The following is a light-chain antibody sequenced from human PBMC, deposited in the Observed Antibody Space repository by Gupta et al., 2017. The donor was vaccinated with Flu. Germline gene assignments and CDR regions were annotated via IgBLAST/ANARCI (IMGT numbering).Light chain of an antibody. J-gene: IGKJ2*02. CDR1: QSGLYSSNNKNY. Sequence: DIVMTQSPDSLAVSLGERATINCKSSQSGLYSSNNKNYLAWYQQKPGQPPKLLIYWASTRESGVPDRFSGSGSGTDSTLTISSLQAEDVAVYYCQQDDSTPCTFGQGTKLEIK. V-gene: IGKV4-1*01. CDR3: QQDDSTPCT. CDR2: WAS.